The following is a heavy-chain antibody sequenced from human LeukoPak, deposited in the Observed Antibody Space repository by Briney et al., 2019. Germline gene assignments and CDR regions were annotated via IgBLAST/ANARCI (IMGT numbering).Heavy chain of an antibody. CDR1: GYTFTNYY. Sequence: ASVTVSFKASGYTFTNYYMHWVRQAPGQGLEWMGIMNPSGGTTTYAQKFQGRVTITRDMSTSTVYMELSSLRSEDTAVYYCARDNPDSYDSSGYSWLDPWGQGTLVTVSS. J-gene: IGHJ5*02. CDR3: ARDNPDSYDSSGYSWLDP. CDR2: MNPSGGTT. V-gene: IGHV1-46*01. D-gene: IGHD3-22*01.